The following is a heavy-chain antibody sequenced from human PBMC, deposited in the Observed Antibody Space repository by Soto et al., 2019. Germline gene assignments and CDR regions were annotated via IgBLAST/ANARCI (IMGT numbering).Heavy chain of an antibody. J-gene: IGHJ4*02. CDR3: ATPYYYNH. Sequence: PGGSLRLSCAASGFMFSAYTMSWVRRAPGKGLEWLSSITSNSDHIDYADSVRGRFTVSRDNARKSLYLQMDSLGAEDTGVYYCATPYYYNHWGPGTLVTVSS. CDR2: ITSNSDHI. V-gene: IGHV3-21*01. CDR1: GFMFSAYT.